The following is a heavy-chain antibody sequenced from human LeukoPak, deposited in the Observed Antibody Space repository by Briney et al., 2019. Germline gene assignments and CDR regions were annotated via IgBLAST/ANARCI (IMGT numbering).Heavy chain of an antibody. CDR2: MNPNMGNT. V-gene: IGHV1-8*01. CDR3: GRGDSSSDVNHYYYYMDV. Sequence: ASVNVSCKASGYTFTRYDINGVRQATGQGGEWMGWMNPNMGNTGYAQKFQGRVTMTRNTSISTAYLELGSLRSGDTAGYSWGRGDSSSDVNHYYYYMDVWRKGPTVTVSS. J-gene: IGHJ6*03. D-gene: IGHD6-6*01. CDR1: GYTFTRYD.